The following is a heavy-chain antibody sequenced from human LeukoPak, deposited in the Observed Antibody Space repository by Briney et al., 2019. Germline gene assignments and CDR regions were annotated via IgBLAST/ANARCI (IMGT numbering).Heavy chain of an antibody. J-gene: IGHJ6*03. CDR3: AKLGNYDFWSGYYTGPDYYYMDV. CDR1: GFTFSTYA. D-gene: IGHD3-3*01. Sequence: GGSLRLSCAASGFTFSTYAMTWVRQDPGKGLEWDSAISGSGGSTYYADSVKGRFTISRDNSKNTLYLQMNSLRAEDTAVYYCAKLGNYDFWSGYYTGPDYYYMDVWGKGTTVTVSS. V-gene: IGHV3-23*01. CDR2: ISGSGGST.